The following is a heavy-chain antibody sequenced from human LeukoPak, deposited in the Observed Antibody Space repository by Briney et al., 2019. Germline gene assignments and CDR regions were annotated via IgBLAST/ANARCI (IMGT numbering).Heavy chain of an antibody. J-gene: IGHJ4*02. V-gene: IGHV1-46*01. CDR1: GYTFTSYY. Sequence: ASVKVSCKASGYTFTSYYMHWVRQAPGQGLEWMGIINPSGGSTSYAQKFQGRVTMTRDMSTSTVHMELSSLRSEDTAVYYCAREIVEQQLAPNFDYWSQGTLVTVSS. D-gene: IGHD6-13*01. CDR3: AREIVEQQLAPNFDY. CDR2: INPSGGST.